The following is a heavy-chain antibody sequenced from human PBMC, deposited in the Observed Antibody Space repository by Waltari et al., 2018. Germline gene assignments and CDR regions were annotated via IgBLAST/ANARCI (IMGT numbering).Heavy chain of an antibody. J-gene: IGHJ4*02. CDR2: FEPEDGEI. V-gene: IGHV1-24*01. D-gene: IGHD4-4*01. CDR3: ASNQVDYSNYFYFDY. CDR1: GYTLTELS. Sequence: QVHLVQSGAEVRRPGASVKVSCKVSGYTLTELSIHWVRQAPGKGLEWMGGFEPEDGEIIYAQKFQGRVTMTEDTSTDTVYMEVSSLRSEDTAVYYCASNQVDYSNYFYFDYWGQGTLVTVSS.